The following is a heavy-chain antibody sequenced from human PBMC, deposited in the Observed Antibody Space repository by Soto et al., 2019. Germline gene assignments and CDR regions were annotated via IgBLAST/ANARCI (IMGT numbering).Heavy chain of an antibody. CDR1: GGSICSSNW. CDR2: IYHSEST. V-gene: IGHV4-4*02. D-gene: IGHD6-13*01. J-gene: IGHJ4*02. Sequence: SETLSLTCAVSGGSICSSNWWSWVRQPPGKGLEWIGEIYHSESTNYNPSLKSRVTISVDKSKNQFSLKLSSVTAADTAVYYCARVGSSIAAAGHIDYWGQGTLVTVSS. CDR3: ARVGSSIAAAGHIDY.